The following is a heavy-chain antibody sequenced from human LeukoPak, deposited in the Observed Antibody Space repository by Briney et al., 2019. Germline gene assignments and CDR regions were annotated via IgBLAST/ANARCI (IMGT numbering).Heavy chain of an antibody. V-gene: IGHV4-59*08. CDR1: GGSIINYY. Sequence: SDTLSLTCPVSGGSIINYYWNWIRQPPGKGLEWIGYIYYSGSTNYNPSLKSRLTISVDTSKNQFSLKLSSVTATDTAVYYCASLTTVTQGYFDSWGQGTLVTVSS. CDR3: ASLTTVTQGYFDS. CDR2: IYYSGST. D-gene: IGHD4-17*01. J-gene: IGHJ4*02.